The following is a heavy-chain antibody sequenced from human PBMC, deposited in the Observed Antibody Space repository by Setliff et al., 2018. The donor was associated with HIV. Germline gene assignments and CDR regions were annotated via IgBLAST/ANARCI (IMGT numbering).Heavy chain of an antibody. V-gene: IGHV3-48*03. Sequence: LRLSCAASGFTFSSYEMNWVRQAPGNRLEWASHISASGSTISYADSVKGRFTVSRDNAKNSLYLQMNSLRVEDTAVYYCARYLTPPYYYYYMDVWGEGTTVTVSS. CDR1: GFTFSSYE. CDR2: ISASGSTI. J-gene: IGHJ6*03. D-gene: IGHD7-27*01. CDR3: ARYLTPPYYYYYMDV.